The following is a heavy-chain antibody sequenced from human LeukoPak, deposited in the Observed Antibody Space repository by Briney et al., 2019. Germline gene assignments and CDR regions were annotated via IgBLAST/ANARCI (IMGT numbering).Heavy chain of an antibody. CDR3: AKDTDAFDI. CDR1: GFTFINYS. J-gene: IGHJ3*02. CDR2: ISGSGGST. Sequence: GGSLRLSCSASGFTFINYSMNWVRQAPGKGLEWVSAISGSGGSTYYADSVKGRFTISRDNSKNTLYLQMNSLRAEDTAVYYCAKDTDAFDIWGQGTMVTVSS. V-gene: IGHV3-23*01.